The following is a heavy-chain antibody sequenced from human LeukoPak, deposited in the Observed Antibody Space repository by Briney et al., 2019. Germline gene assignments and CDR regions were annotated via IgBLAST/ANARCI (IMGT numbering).Heavy chain of an antibody. D-gene: IGHD6-6*01. J-gene: IGHJ6*03. CDR2: IIPIFGST. V-gene: IGHV1-69*13. CDR1: GGTFSTYA. Sequence: GASVKVSCKASGGTFSTYAISWVRQAPGQGLEWMGGIIPIFGSTNYAQKFQGRVTITADESTSTAYMELSSLRSEDTAVYYCARHLAARGDYYYYMDVWGKGTTVTVSS. CDR3: ARHLAARGDYYYYMDV.